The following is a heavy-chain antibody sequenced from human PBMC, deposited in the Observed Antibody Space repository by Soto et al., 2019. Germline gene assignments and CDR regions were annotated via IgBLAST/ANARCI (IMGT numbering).Heavy chain of an antibody. J-gene: IGHJ4*02. Sequence: QVQLQESGPGLVKPSQTLSLTCTVSGGSISSGGYYWTWIRQHPGKGLEWIGYIYYGGSTYYNRSRKCQVTISVDTSNNQYSLKLSSVTAADTAVYYCARDYHDSSGRFTFDYWGQGTLVTVSS. CDR2: IYYGGST. CDR3: ARDYHDSSGRFTFDY. CDR1: GGSISSGGYY. D-gene: IGHD3-22*01. V-gene: IGHV4-31*01.